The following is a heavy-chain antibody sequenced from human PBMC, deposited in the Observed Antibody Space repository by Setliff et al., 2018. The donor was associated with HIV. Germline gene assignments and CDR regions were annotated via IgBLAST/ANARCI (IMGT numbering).Heavy chain of an antibody. CDR2: IRYDGSNQ. CDR1: GFTFSTYG. Sequence: GSLRLSCAASGFTFSTYGMQWVRQAPGKGLEWVAFIRYDGSNQYYADSVKGRFTISRDNSKNTLYLQTNSLKTEDTAVYYCTRDLSFFDYWGQGTLVTVSS. J-gene: IGHJ4*02. V-gene: IGHV3-30*02. CDR3: TRDLSFFDY. D-gene: IGHD3-10*01.